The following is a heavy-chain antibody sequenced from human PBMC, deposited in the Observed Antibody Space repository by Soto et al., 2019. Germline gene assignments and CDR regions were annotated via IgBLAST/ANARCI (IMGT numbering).Heavy chain of an antibody. Sequence: SVKVSCKASGGTFSSYAISWVRQAPGEGLEWMGGIIPIFGTANYAQKFQGRVTITADESTSTAYMELSSLRSEDTAVYYCSVLQVVTNGRYGIVFRCQATMGTVSS. CDR3: SVLQVVTNGRYGIVF. CDR1: GGTFSSYA. D-gene: IGHD2-8*01. CDR2: IIPIFGTA. V-gene: IGHV1-69*13. J-gene: IGHJ6*02.